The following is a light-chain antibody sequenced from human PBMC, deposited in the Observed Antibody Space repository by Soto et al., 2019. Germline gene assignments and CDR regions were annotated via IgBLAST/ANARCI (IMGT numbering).Light chain of an antibody. Sequence: EIVLTHSAATHSVSSAQKPSLYCXASQSVSSNLAWYQQKPGQAPRLLIYGASTRATGIPARFSGSGSGTEFTLTISSLQSEDFAVYYCQQYNNWPRTFGQGTKVDI. V-gene: IGKV3-15*01. CDR1: QSVSSN. CDR2: GAS. CDR3: QQYNNWPRT. J-gene: IGKJ1*01.